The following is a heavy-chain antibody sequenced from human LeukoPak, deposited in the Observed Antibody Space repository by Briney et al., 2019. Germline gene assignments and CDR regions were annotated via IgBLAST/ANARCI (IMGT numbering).Heavy chain of an antibody. V-gene: IGHV3-23*01. Sequence: GGSLRLSCAASGFTFSSYAMSWVRQAPGKGLEWVSAISGSGGSTYYADSVKGRFTISRDNSKNTLYLQMNSLRAEDTAVYYCARDQGQLVHYFDYWGQGTLVTVSS. CDR3: ARDQGQLVHYFDY. D-gene: IGHD6-6*01. CDR2: ISGSGGST. J-gene: IGHJ4*02. CDR1: GFTFSSYA.